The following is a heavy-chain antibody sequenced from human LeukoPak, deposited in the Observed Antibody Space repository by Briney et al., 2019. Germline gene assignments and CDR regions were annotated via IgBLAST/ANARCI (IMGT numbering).Heavy chain of an antibody. CDR3: ARDFSNGDY. D-gene: IGHD3-3*01. CDR2: INPSGCST. J-gene: IGHJ4*02. Sequence: ASVKVSCKASGYTFTSYYMHWVRQAPGKGLEWMGIINPSGCSTSYAQKFQGRVTMTRDTSISTVYMELSSLRYENTAVYYCARDFSNGDYWGQGTLVTVS. V-gene: IGHV1-46*01. CDR1: GYTFTSYY.